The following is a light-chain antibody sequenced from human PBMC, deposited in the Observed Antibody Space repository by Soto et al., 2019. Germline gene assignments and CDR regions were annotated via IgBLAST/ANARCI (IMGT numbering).Light chain of an antibody. V-gene: IGLV2-14*01. J-gene: IGLJ1*01. CDR1: SSDVGGYNY. Sequence: QSALTQPASVSGSPGQSITISCTGTSSDVGGYNYVSWYQQHPGKAPKLMIYELSNRPAWVSNRFSGSKSGNTASLTISGLQAEDEADYYCSSYTSSSTRVFGTGTKVTV. CDR2: ELS. CDR3: SSYTSSSTRV.